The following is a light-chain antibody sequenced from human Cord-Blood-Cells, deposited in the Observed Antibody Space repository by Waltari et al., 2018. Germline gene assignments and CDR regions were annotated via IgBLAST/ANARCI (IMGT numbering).Light chain of an antibody. J-gene: IGLJ1*01. V-gene: IGLV2-11*01. Sequence: QSALTQPRSVSGSPGPSVTISCTGTSSDVGGYNYVSWYQQHPGKDPKLMIYDDSKRHSGGPDRCSGYKSGNTDYLTRSGSQAEDESDYDCCSYAGSYTYVYGTGTKVTVL. CDR2: DDS. CDR3: CSYAGSYTYV. CDR1: SSDVGGYNY.